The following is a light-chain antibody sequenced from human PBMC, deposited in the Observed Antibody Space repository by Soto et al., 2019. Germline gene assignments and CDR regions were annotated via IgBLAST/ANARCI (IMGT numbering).Light chain of an antibody. CDR2: DTA. Sequence: QAVVTQEPSLTVSPGGTVTLTCGSSTGAVTGSHYPYWFQQKPGQAPRSLIYDTANRFPWTPTRFSGSLLGGKAALTLSGAQPEDEADYYCLVSYSGVRLVFGGGTKLTVL. CDR1: TGAVTGSHY. V-gene: IGLV7-46*01. CDR3: LVSYSGVRLV. J-gene: IGLJ2*01.